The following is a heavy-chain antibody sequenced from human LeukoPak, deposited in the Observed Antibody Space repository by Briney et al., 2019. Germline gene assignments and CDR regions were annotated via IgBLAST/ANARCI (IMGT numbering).Heavy chain of an antibody. V-gene: IGHV4-59*01. D-gene: IGHD1/OR15-1a*01. CDR1: GGTINSYY. CDR3: ERESNNGYMDV. J-gene: IGHJ6*03. CDR2: THYSGST. Sequence: SETLSLTSTVSGGTINSYYWGWIPHPPGHGLQWSRCTHYSGSTNYNPSLKSRVTISVNTSKNQFSLKLSSVTAADTAVYYCERESNNGYMDVWGKGTPVTVSS.